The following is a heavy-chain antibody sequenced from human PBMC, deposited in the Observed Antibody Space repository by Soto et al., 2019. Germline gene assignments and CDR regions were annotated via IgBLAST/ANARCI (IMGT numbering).Heavy chain of an antibody. J-gene: IGHJ4*02. CDR3: ARLYYDSSGHPY. CDR2: IIPIFGTA. D-gene: IGHD3-22*01. CDR1: GGTFSSYA. V-gene: IGHV1-69*06. Sequence: QVQLVQSGAEVKKPGSSVKVSCKASGGTFSSYAISWVRQAPGQGLEWMGGIIPIFGTANYAQKLQCRVTITADKSTSTAYMELSSLRSEDTAVYYCARLYYDSSGHPYWGQGTLVTVSA.